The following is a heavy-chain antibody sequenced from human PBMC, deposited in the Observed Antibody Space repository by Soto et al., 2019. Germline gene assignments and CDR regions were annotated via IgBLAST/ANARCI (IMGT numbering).Heavy chain of an antibody. D-gene: IGHD6-19*01. CDR3: AKEGSAVAVAAHFDY. CDR1: GFTFSSYG. Sequence: PGGSLRLSCAASGFTFSSYGMHWVRQAPGKGLEWVAVISYDGSNKYYADSVKGRFTISRDNSKNTLYLQMNSLRAEDTAVYYCAKEGSAVAVAAHFDYWGQGTLVTVSS. CDR2: ISYDGSNK. J-gene: IGHJ4*02. V-gene: IGHV3-30*18.